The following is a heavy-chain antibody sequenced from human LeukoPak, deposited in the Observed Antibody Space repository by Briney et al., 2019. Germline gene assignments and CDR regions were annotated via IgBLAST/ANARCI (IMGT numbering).Heavy chain of an antibody. Sequence: PGGSLRLSCAASGFTFRNYGMHWVRQAPGKGLEWVAVIWYDGSEKYYADSVKGRLTISGDNSNNMLYLQMSSLRADDTAVYYCAKDMYDVLTGTPAHFDSWGQGTLVTVSS. V-gene: IGHV3-33*03. D-gene: IGHD3-9*01. CDR1: GFTFRNYG. J-gene: IGHJ4*02. CDR2: IWYDGSEK. CDR3: AKDMYDVLTGTPAHFDS.